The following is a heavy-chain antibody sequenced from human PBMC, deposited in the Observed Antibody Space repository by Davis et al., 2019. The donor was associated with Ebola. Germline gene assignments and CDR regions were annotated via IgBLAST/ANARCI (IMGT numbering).Heavy chain of an antibody. CDR1: GFTFSSYA. Sequence: PGGSLRLSCAASGFTFSSYAMHWVRQAPGKGLEWVAVISYDGSNKYYADSVKGRFTISRDNSKNTLYLQMNSLRAEDTAVYYCARERQQLAKYYFDYWGQGTLVTVSS. CDR3: ARERQQLAKYYFDY. D-gene: IGHD6-13*01. V-gene: IGHV3-30-3*01. CDR2: ISYDGSNK. J-gene: IGHJ4*02.